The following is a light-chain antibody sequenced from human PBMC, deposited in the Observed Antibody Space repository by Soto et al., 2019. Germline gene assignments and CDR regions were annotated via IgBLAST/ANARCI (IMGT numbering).Light chain of an antibody. CDR2: EGS. Sequence: QSALTQPASVSGSPGQSITISCTGTSSDVGSYNFVSWYQQHPGKAPKLMIYEGSKRPSGVSNRFSGSKSVNTASLTISGLQAEDEADYYCCSYAGDSAWVFGGGTKVTVL. J-gene: IGLJ3*02. CDR3: CSYAGDSAWV. CDR1: SSDVGSYNF. V-gene: IGLV2-23*01.